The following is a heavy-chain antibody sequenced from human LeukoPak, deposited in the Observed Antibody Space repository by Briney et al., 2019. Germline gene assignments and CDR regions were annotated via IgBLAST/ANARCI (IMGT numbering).Heavy chain of an antibody. CDR3: AQGGHYSFFDP. CDR2: ISGFGGET. CDR1: GFTFWNSA. D-gene: IGHD3-10*01. V-gene: IGHV3-23*01. J-gene: IGHJ5*02. Sequence: GGSLRLSCEASGFTFWNSAMSWVRRAPGKGLEWVSTISGFGGETFYADSVKARFSLSRDNSKNTLPLQMNSLRAEDTAVYYCAQGGHYSFFDPWGQGTLVTVSS.